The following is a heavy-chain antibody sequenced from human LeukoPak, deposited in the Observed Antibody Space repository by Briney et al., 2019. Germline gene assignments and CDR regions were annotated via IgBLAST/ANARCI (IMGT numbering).Heavy chain of an antibody. CDR3: AQGWTTVPTSSSLWGVY. CDR2: IIPILGIA. CDR1: GGTFSSYA. Sequence: SVTVSCKASGGTFSSYAMSWVRQAPGQGLEWMGRIIPILGIANYAQKFQGRVTITADKSTSTAYMELSSLRSEDTAVYYCAQGWTTVPTSSSLWGVYWGQVTLVTVSS. J-gene: IGHJ4*01. V-gene: IGHV1-69*04. D-gene: IGHD4-17*01.